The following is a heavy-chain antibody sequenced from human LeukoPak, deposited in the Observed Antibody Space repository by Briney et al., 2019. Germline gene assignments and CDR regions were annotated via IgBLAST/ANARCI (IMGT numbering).Heavy chain of an antibody. V-gene: IGHV1-18*01. CDR3: ARDAYGSGKGYFDY. CDR2: ISSYDGNT. CDR1: GYAFSSYG. Sequence: ASVKVSCKASGYAFSSYGFSWVRQAPGQGLEWMGWISSYDGNTKSVDKLQGRVTMTTDTSTSTAYMELRNLTSDDTAVYYCARDAYGSGKGYFDYWGQGTLVTVSS. D-gene: IGHD3-10*01. J-gene: IGHJ4*02.